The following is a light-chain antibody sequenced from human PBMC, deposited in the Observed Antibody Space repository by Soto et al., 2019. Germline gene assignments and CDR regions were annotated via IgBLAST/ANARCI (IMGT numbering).Light chain of an antibody. V-gene: IGKV3-20*01. CDR1: QSVSNNY. J-gene: IGKJ1*01. CDR2: GAS. CDR3: QQYGSSGT. Sequence: EIVVKQSPGTLSLHKGERATLSCRASQSVSNNYLAWYQQKPGQAPRLLIYGASNRATGIPDRFSGSGSGTDFTLTISRLEPEDFAVYYCQQYGSSGTFGQGTKVDIK.